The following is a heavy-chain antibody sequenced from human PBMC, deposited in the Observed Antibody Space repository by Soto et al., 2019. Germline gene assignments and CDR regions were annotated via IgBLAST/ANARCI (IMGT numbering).Heavy chain of an antibody. V-gene: IGHV3-33*01. CDR3: ARDDLYSSSSGTFYYGMDV. CDR2: IWYDGSNK. CDR1: GFTFSSYG. D-gene: IGHD6-6*01. J-gene: IGHJ6*02. Sequence: GGSLRLSCAASGFTFSSYGMHWVRQAPGKGLEWVAVIWYDGSNKYYADSVKGRFTISRDNSKNTLYLQMNSLRAEDTAVYYCARDDLYSSSSGTFYYGMDVWGQGTTVTVSS.